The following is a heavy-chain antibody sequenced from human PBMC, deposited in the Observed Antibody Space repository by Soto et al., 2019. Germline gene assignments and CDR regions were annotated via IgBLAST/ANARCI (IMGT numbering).Heavy chain of an antibody. CDR2: ISAYNGNT. CDR3: ATSNCSGGSCYSYYFDY. D-gene: IGHD2-15*01. J-gene: IGHJ4*02. CDR1: GYTFTSYG. Sequence: QVQLMQSGAEVKKPGASVKVSCKTSGYTFTSYGISWVRQAPGQGLEWMGWISAYNGNTNYAQKLQGRVTMTTDTSTSTAYMELRSLRSDDTAVYYCATSNCSGGSCYSYYFDYWGQGTLVTVSS. V-gene: IGHV1-18*01.